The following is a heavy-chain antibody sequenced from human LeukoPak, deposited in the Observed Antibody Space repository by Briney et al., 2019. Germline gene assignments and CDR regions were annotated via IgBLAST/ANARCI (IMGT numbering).Heavy chain of an antibody. CDR1: GYTFTSYY. V-gene: IGHV1-46*01. J-gene: IGHJ6*02. D-gene: IGHD3-3*01. CDR3: ARDPGALITTAIFGVVIPRFAHLDV. Sequence: PRASVKVSCKASGYTFTSYYMHWVRQAPGQGLEWMGIINPSGCSTSCAQKFQGRVTMTTDTSTSTAYMELRSLRSDDTAVYYCARDPGALITTAIFGVVIPRFAHLDVWGQGTTVTVSS. CDR2: INPSGCST.